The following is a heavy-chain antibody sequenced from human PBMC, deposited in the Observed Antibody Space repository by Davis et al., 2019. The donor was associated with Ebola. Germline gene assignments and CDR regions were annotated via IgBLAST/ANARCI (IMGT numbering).Heavy chain of an antibody. CDR1: GYTFTSYG. CDR3: ARGGSTADWFDP. J-gene: IGHJ5*02. V-gene: IGHV1-2*06. Sequence: ASVKVSCKASGYTFTSYGITWVRQAPGQGLEWMGRINPNSGGTNYAQKFQGRVTMTRDTSISTAYMELSRLRSDDTAVYYCARGGSTADWFDPWGQGTLVTVSS. D-gene: IGHD5-18*01. CDR2: INPNSGGT.